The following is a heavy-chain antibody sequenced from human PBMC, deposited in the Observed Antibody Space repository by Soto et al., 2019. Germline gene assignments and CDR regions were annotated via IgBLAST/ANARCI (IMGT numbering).Heavy chain of an antibody. CDR1: GGTFSTYP. J-gene: IGHJ5*02. CDR3: ARGATHGSSWYFWFDP. Sequence: QVQLVQSGAEVRMPGSSVKVSCKASGGTFSTYPINWVRQAPGQGLEWMGGIIPLFGTTNYAQEFKGRVTITADESTNTAYMELSSLRAEDAAVYYCARGATHGSSWYFWFDPWGQGTLVTVSS. D-gene: IGHD6-13*01. V-gene: IGHV1-69*01. CDR2: IIPLFGTT.